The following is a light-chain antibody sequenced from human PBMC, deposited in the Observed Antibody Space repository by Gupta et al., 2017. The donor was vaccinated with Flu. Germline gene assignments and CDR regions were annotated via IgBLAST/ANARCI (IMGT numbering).Light chain of an antibody. CDR2: GNS. Sequence: QSVLTPPPSVSGAPGQRVTISCTGSSYNIGAGDDVHWYQQLPGTAPNLLIDGNSNLPSGVPDRFSGSKSGTSAALAITGLQAEDEADYYCQSDESSLVGVFGTGTKVTVL. J-gene: IGLJ1*01. CDR3: QSDESSLVGV. V-gene: IGLV1-40*01. CDR1: SYNIGAGDD.